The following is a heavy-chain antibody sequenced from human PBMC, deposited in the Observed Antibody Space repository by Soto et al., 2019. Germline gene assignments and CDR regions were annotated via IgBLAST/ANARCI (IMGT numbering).Heavy chain of an antibody. V-gene: IGHV1-69*13. J-gene: IGHJ4*02. CDR1: GGTFSSYA. CDR3: ARDHGRPFGDSSGYYYVSFGY. D-gene: IGHD3-22*01. CDR2: IIPILGTA. Sequence: SVKVSCKASGGTFSSYAISWVRQAPGQGLEWMGGIIPILGTANYAQKFQGRVTITADESTSTAYMELSSLRSEDTAVYYCARDHGRPFGDSSGYYYVSFGYWGQGTLVTVSS.